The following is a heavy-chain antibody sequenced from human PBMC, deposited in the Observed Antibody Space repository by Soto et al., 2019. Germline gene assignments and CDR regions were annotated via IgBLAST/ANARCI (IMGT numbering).Heavy chain of an antibody. J-gene: IGHJ6*02. V-gene: IGHV3-23*01. CDR3: ARDIPDRSSGWYVGYYYYGMDV. CDR2: IRGSGGST. D-gene: IGHD6-19*01. Sequence: GGSLRLSCAVSGFTFSSYAMSWVRQAPGKGLEWVSGIRGSGGSTYYADSVKGRFTISRDNSKNTLYLQMNSLRAEDTAVYYCARDIPDRSSGWYVGYYYYGMDVWGQGTTVTVSS. CDR1: GFTFSSYA.